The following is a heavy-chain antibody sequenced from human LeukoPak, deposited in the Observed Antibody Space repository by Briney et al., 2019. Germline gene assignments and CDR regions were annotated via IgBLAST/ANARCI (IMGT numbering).Heavy chain of an antibody. Sequence: PSETLSLTCTVSGGSISNYYWSWIREPPGKGLEWIGYFYYSGSTSYNPSLKSRVTISVATSKNQFSLKLSSVTAADTAVYYCAKGGIRSGAFDMWGQGTRVTVSS. CDR1: GGSISNYY. J-gene: IGHJ3*02. D-gene: IGHD6-13*01. CDR2: FYYSGST. V-gene: IGHV4-59*01. CDR3: AKGGIRSGAFDM.